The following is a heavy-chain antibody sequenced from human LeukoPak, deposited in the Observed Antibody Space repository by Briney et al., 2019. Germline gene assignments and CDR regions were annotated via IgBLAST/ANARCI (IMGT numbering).Heavy chain of an antibody. D-gene: IGHD6-13*01. CDR2: IYPKSSDT. J-gene: IGHJ3*02. CDR1: GYTFTAYY. CDR3: ARDEAAAKTNALDI. Sequence: SVKVSCKASGYTFTAYYLHWVRQAPGQGLEWMGYIYPKSSDTNYAQNFQGRVTMTMDTSISTVYMELSRLTSDDTAVYYCARDEAAAKTNALDIWGQGTTVTVSS. V-gene: IGHV1-2*02.